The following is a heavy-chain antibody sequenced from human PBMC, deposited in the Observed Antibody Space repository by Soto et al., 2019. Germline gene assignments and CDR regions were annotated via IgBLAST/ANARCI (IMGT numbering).Heavy chain of an antibody. J-gene: IGHJ6*02. V-gene: IGHV1-2*04. CDR1: GYTFTGYY. CDR3: ARGAGYCGGDCYFEGYGMDV. CDR2: INPNSGGT. Sequence: ASVKVSCKASGYTFTGYYMHWLRQAPGQGLEWMGWINPNSGGTNYAQKCQGWVTMTRDTSISTAYMEVSRLRSDDTAVYYCARGAGYCGGDCYFEGYGMDVWGQGTTVTVSS. D-gene: IGHD2-21*02.